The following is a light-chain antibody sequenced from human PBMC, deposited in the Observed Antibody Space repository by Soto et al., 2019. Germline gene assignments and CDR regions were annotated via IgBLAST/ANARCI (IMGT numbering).Light chain of an antibody. CDR2: KAS. V-gene: IGKV1-5*03. CDR1: QSMSSR. Sequence: DIQMTQSPSTLSASVEDRVTITCRASQSMSSRLAWYQQKPGKAPKLLIYKASRLESGVPSRFSGNGSGTELTLTISSLQPDDFAPYDCLQYNSLWTFGQETKVEIK. J-gene: IGKJ1*01. CDR3: LQYNSLWT.